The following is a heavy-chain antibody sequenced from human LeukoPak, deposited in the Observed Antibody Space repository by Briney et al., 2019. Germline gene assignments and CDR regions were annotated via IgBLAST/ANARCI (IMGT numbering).Heavy chain of an antibody. Sequence: GGSLRLSCPASGLTFSRSWVTWVRQAPGEGLEWVASINQEGSVKHYMDSVKGRFTISRDNSNNSLFIQTNSRRAEGTAVYYCAKLLGDVTTFDYWGQGTLVTVSS. CDR3: AKLLGDVTTFDY. D-gene: IGHD3-16*01. CDR2: INQEGSVK. CDR1: GLTFSRSW. V-gene: IGHV3-7*01. J-gene: IGHJ4*02.